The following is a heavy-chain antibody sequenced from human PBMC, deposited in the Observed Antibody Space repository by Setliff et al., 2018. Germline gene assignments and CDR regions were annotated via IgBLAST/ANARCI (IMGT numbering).Heavy chain of an antibody. D-gene: IGHD6-19*01. CDR2: IYTGWST. CDR1: GGSISSGSGY. CDR3: ARYRGAVAGSHFDY. V-gene: IGHV4-61*09. Sequence: PSETLSLTCSVSGGSISSGSGYWTWIRQPAGKGLEWIGHIYTGWSTNYNPSLKSRVTVSIDTSKNHFSLKLSSVTAADTAVYYCARYRGAVAGSHFDYWGQGTLVTVSS. J-gene: IGHJ4*02.